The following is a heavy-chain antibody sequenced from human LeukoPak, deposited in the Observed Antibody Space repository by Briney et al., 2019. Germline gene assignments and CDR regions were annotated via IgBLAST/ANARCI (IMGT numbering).Heavy chain of an antibody. D-gene: IGHD3-9*01. V-gene: IGHV1-18*04. Sequence: ASVKVSCKASGYTFTSYGISWVRQAPGQGLEWMGWISAYNGNTNYAQKLQGRVTMTTDTSTGTAYMELRSLRSDDTAVYYCARADRYFDWLAHWGQGTLVTVSS. CDR1: GYTFTSYG. J-gene: IGHJ5*02. CDR2: ISAYNGNT. CDR3: ARADRYFDWLAH.